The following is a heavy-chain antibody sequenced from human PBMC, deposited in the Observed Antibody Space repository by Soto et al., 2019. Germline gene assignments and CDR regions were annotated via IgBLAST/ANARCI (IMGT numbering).Heavy chain of an antibody. Sequence: SETLSLTCTISGGSVSSTGYYWSWLRQPPGKGLEWIGYIYYSGISRYTPSLKSRVTILLDMSKNQFSLKLSYVTAADTAIYHCARIVGSHYEMDVWGQGTTVTVSS. J-gene: IGHJ6*02. CDR2: IYYSGIS. D-gene: IGHD1-26*01. CDR1: GGSVSSTGYY. CDR3: ARIVGSHYEMDV. V-gene: IGHV4-61*08.